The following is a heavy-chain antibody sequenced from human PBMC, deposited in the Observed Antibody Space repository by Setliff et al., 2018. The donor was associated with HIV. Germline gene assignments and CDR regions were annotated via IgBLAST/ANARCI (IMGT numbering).Heavy chain of an antibody. V-gene: IGHV1-69*13. J-gene: IGHJ4*02. CDR3: ARIPNHSSGFDY. D-gene: IGHD3-22*01. CDR2: IVPILNTG. Sequence: SVKVSCKASGYTFSTYGISWVRQAPGQGLEWMGGIVPILNTGNYAPKFQGRVTITADESTTTAYMELSSLRSEDTAVYYCARIPNHSSGFDYWGQGTPVTVSS. CDR1: GYTFSTYG.